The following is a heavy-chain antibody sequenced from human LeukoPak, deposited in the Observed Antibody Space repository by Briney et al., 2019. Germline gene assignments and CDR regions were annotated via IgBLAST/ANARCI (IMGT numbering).Heavy chain of an antibody. D-gene: IGHD6-13*01. CDR1: GFTFSSYT. V-gene: IGHV3-23*01. Sequence: GGSLRLSCAASGFTFSSYTMSWVRQAPGKGLEWVSGVSGSGGNIHYADSVKGRFTISRDNSKNTLYLQMNSLRAEDTAVYYCANPGIAAAGKDYWGQGTLVTVSS. J-gene: IGHJ4*02. CDR2: VSGSGGNI. CDR3: ANPGIAAAGKDY.